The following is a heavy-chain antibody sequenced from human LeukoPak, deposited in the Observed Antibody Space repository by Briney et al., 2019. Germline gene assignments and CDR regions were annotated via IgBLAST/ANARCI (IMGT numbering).Heavy chain of an antibody. Sequence: SETLSLTCSVSGGSISSYYWSWIRQPPGKGLEWIGYIYYSGSTDYNPSLKSRVTISVDTSKNQFFLTLYSVTAADTAVYYCARLDFSNYLNDYWGQGTLVTVCS. CDR2: IYYSGST. J-gene: IGHJ4*02. CDR3: ARLDFSNYLNDY. V-gene: IGHV4-59*01. CDR1: GGSISSYY. D-gene: IGHD4-11*01.